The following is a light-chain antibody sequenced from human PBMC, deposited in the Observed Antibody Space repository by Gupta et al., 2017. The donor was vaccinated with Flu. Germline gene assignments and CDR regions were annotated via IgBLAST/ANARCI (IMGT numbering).Light chain of an antibody. CDR1: QSISSY. CDR3: QQTDSTPPYT. J-gene: IGKJ2*01. CDR2: AAS. V-gene: IGKV1-39*01. Sequence: IQMTQSPSSLSASVGDRVTITCRASQSISSYLNWYQQKPGKAPKLLIYAASSLQSGVPSRFSGSGYGTDFPLTISSRQPEDFASYYCQQTDSTPPYTFGQGTKVEIK.